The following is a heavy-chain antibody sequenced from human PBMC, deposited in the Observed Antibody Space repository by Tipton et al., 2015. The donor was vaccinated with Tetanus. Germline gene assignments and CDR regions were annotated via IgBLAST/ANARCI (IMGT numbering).Heavy chain of an antibody. CDR3: ARHPPPYYYGSGSYLDY. CDR1: GGSISGSSYY. Sequence: TLSLTCSVSGGSISGSSYYWSWIRQPPGKALEWIGSIYYSGSTFYHPSLQSRVTISVDTSKNQFSLSLSSVTAADTAVCFCARHPPPYYYGSGSYLDYWGQGTPVTVSS. CDR2: IYYSGST. J-gene: IGHJ4*02. V-gene: IGHV4-39*01. D-gene: IGHD3-10*01.